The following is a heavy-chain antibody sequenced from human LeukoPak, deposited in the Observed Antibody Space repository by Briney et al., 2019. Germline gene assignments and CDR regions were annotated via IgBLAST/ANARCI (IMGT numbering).Heavy chain of an antibody. V-gene: IGHV3-23*01. J-gene: IGHJ4*02. D-gene: IGHD2-8*01. CDR1: GLSFRSYG. CDR2: ISGSGDNT. CDR3: AKCWTSDGVCLNFDH. Sequence: PGWSLRLSCEASGLSFRSYGMSWVRQAPGKGLEWVSGISGSGDNTYYTDSVKGRFTISRDNSKNTLYLQMNSLRVEDTAVYYCAKCWTSDGVCLNFDHWGQGALVTVSS.